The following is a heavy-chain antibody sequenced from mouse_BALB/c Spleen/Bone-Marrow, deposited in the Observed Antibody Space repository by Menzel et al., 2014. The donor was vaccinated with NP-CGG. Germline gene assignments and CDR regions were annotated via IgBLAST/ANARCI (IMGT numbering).Heavy chain of an antibody. J-gene: IGHJ2*01. D-gene: IGHD1-1*01. CDR1: GFTXXXXX. CDR2: IRNKPNGYTT. CDR3: ARDDYGRGY. Sequence: EVHLVESGGGLVQPGGSLRLSCATSGFTXXXXXXXXXRXPPGXXXXXLGFIRNKPNGYTTEYSASVKGRFTISRDNSQXILYLQMNTLRAEDSATYYCARDDYGRGYWGQGTTLTVSS. V-gene: IGHV7-3*02.